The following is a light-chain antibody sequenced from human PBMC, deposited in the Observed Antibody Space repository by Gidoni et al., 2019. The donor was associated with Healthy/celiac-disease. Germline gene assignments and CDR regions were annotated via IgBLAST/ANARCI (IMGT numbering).Light chain of an antibody. Sequence: SYELTQPPSLSVSPGQTASITCSGDKLGDKYACWYQQKPGQSPVLVIYQDSKRPSGTPERFSGSNSGNTATLTISGTQAMDEADYYCQAWDSSIVVFGGGTKLTVL. CDR3: QAWDSSIVV. J-gene: IGLJ2*01. CDR2: QDS. V-gene: IGLV3-1*01. CDR1: KLGDKY.